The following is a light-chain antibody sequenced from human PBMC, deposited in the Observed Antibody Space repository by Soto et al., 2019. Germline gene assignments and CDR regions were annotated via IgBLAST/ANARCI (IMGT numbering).Light chain of an antibody. J-gene: IGLJ1*01. CDR2: DIT. Sequence: QSVLTQPRSVSGSPGQSVTISCTGTSSDVGRFEYVSWYQQHPGEAPKVVVYDITKRPSGVPDRFSGSKSGNTASLTISGLQAEYDSDYYCCSYAGIYSYVFGTGTNVTVL. CDR3: CSYAGIYSYV. CDR1: SSDVGRFEY. V-gene: IGLV2-11*01.